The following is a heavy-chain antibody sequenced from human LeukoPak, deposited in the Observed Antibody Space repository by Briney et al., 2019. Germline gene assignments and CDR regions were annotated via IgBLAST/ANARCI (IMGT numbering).Heavy chain of an antibody. CDR1: GYTFINYY. D-gene: IGHD5-24*01. Sequence: GASVKVSCKASGYTFINYYTHWVRQAPGQGLEWMGWINPNSGGTNYAQKFQGRVTMTRDTSISTAYMELSRLRSDDTAVYYCARVWFLSREGFDYWGQGTLVTVSS. CDR2: INPNSGGT. V-gene: IGHV1-2*02. J-gene: IGHJ4*02. CDR3: ARVWFLSREGFDY.